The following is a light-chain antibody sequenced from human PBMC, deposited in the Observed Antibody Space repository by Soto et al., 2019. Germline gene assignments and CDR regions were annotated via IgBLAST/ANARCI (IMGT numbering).Light chain of an antibody. CDR2: GAS. Sequence: EIVFTQSPGTLSLSPGEGATLSCRASQSFSSSYIAWYQQRPGQTPSLLIYGASTRATGIPDRFSGSGSGTHLTLTISRLEPGDFAVYYCQHFGGTTFTFGQGTRLEIK. CDR3: QHFGGTTFT. CDR1: QSFSSSY. J-gene: IGKJ5*01. V-gene: IGKV3-20*01.